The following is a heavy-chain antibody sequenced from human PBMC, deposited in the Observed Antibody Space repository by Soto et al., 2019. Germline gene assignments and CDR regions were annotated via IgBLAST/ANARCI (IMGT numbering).Heavy chain of an antibody. CDR2: IIPILGIA. CDR1: GGTFSSYT. D-gene: IGHD6-13*01. J-gene: IGHJ5*02. CDR3: ARESPYSSSWYGWFDP. Sequence: QVQLVQSGAEVKKPGSSVKVSCKASGGTFSSYTISWVRQAPGQGLEWMGRIIPILGIANYAQKFQGRVTITADKSTITAYMELSSLGSEDTAVYYCARESPYSSSWYGWFDPWGQGTLVTVSS. V-gene: IGHV1-69*08.